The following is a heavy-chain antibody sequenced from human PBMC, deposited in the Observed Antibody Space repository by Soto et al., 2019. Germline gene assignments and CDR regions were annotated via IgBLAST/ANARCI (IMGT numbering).Heavy chain of an antibody. CDR3: AKGNTVRGVNCYDY. CDR1: AFTFSTYA. D-gene: IGHD2-2*02. CDR2: ISGSGGST. V-gene: IGHV3-23*01. Sequence: PGGSLRLSCAASAFTFSTYAMSWVRQAPGKGLEWVSAISGSGGSTYYADSVKGRFTISRDNSKNTLYLQMNSLRAEDTAIYYCAKGNTVRGVNCYDYWGQGTLVIVAS. J-gene: IGHJ4*02.